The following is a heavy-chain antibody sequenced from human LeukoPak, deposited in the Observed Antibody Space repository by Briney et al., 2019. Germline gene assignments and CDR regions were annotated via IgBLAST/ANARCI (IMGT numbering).Heavy chain of an antibody. J-gene: IGHJ5*02. V-gene: IGHV4-30-4*08. CDR1: DGSINSYY. Sequence: SETLSLTCSVSDGSINSYYWNWIRQPPGKGLEWIGCIYYSGSTYYNPSLKSRVTISVDTSKNQFSLKLNSVTAADTAVYYCARGVERIFGVVNWFDPWGQGTPVTVSS. CDR2: IYYSGST. D-gene: IGHD3-3*01. CDR3: ARGVERIFGVVNWFDP.